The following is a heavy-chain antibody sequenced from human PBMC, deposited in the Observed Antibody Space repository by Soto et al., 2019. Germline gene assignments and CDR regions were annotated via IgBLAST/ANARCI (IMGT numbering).Heavy chain of an antibody. Sequence: QVQLVESGGGVVQPGRSLRLSCAASGFTFSSYGMHWVRQAPGKGLEWVAVISYDGSNKYYADSVKGRFTISRDNSKNTLYLQMNSLRAEDTAVYYCAKDRRPYDFWSGTPHSGGMDVWGQGTTVTVSS. J-gene: IGHJ6*02. CDR1: GFTFSSYG. CDR3: AKDRRPYDFWSGTPHSGGMDV. CDR2: ISYDGSNK. D-gene: IGHD3-3*01. V-gene: IGHV3-30*18.